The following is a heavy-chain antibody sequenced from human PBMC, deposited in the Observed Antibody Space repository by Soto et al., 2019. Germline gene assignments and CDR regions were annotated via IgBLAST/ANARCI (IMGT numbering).Heavy chain of an antibody. J-gene: IGHJ4*02. CDR1: GFTFSSYW. D-gene: IGHD3-22*01. V-gene: IGHV3-7*03. CDR2: IKQDGSEK. CDR3: ARGTSFDFDDNAYYAH. Sequence: EVQLVESGGGLVQPGGSLRLSCAASGFTFSSYWMSWVRQAPGKGLEWVASIKQDGSEKYYVDSVKGRFTISRDNTKNSLYLQMNSLRAEDTAMYYCARGTSFDFDDNAYYAHWGQGTLVTVSS.